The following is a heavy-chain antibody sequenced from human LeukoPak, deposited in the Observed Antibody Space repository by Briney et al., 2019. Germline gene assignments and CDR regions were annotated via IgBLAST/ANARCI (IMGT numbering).Heavy chain of an antibody. V-gene: IGHV6-1*01. Sequence: SQTLSLTCAISGDSVSSNSAAWNWIRQSPSRGLEWLGRTYYRSKWYNDYAVSVKSRITINPDTSKNQFSLQLNSVTPEDTAVYYCARDHRYSGYGNYNWLDPWGQGTLVTVSS. J-gene: IGHJ5*02. CDR2: TYYRSKWYN. D-gene: IGHD5-12*01. CDR3: ARDHRYSGYGNYNWLDP. CDR1: GDSVSSNSAA.